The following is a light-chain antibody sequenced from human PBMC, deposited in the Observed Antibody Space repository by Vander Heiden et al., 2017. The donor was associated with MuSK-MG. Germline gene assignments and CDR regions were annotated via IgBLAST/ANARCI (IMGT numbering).Light chain of an antibody. J-gene: IGKJ4*01. CDR2: DAS. Sequence: EIVLTQSPATLSLSPGERATLSCRASQSVSTYLTWYQQKPGQAPRLLIYDASNRATGIPDRFSGVGYGTDFTLTISSREPEDFAVYYCQQLSNWPQVTFGGGTKVEIK. CDR1: QSVSTY. CDR3: QQLSNWPQVT. V-gene: IGKV3-11*01.